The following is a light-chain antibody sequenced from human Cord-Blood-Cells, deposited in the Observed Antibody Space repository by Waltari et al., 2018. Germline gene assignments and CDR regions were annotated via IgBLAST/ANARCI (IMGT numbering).Light chain of an antibody. CDR2: GAS. V-gene: IGKV3-20*01. CDR1: QSVSSSY. Sequence: VLTQTPGTLSMSPGERATLSCRASQSVSSSYLAWYQQKPGQAPRLLIYGASSRATGIPDRFSGSGSGTDFTLTISRLEPEDFAVYYCQQYGSSRTFGQGTKVEIK. CDR3: QQYGSSRT. J-gene: IGKJ1*01.